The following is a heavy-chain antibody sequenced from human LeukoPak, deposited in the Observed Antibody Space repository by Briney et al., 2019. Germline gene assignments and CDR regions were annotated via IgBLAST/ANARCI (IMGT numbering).Heavy chain of an antibody. CDR3: ARDAPGSWYSGSWPQGWFDP. D-gene: IGHD6-13*01. CDR1: GDSVSSNSAA. CDR2: TYYRSKWYN. V-gene: IGHV6-1*01. J-gene: IGHJ5*02. Sequence: SQTLSLTCAISGDSVSSNSAAWNWIRQSPSRGLEWLGRTYYRSKWYNDYAVSVKSRITINPDTSKNQFSLQLNSVTPEDTAVYYCARDAPGSWYSGSWPQGWFDPWGQGTLVTVSS.